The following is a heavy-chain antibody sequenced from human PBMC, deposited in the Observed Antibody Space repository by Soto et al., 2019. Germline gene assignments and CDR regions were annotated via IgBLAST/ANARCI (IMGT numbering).Heavy chain of an antibody. CDR3: ARDEGVADTLASYFDY. CDR2: MSRSSRYI. J-gene: IGHJ4*02. Sequence: EVQLVESGGGLVKPGGSLRLSCAASGFTFNSYSMTWVRQAPGKGLEWVSSMSRSSRYIYYADSVKGRFTISRDNAKNSVYLQLNSLRAEDTAVYCRARDEGVADTLASYFDYWGQGTLVTVSS. CDR1: GFTFNSYS. V-gene: IGHV3-21*01. D-gene: IGHD2-15*01.